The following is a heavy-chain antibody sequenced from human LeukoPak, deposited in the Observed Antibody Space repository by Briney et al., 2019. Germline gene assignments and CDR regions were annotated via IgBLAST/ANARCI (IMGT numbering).Heavy chain of an antibody. CDR1: GYSISSGYY. CDR2: IYHSGST. D-gene: IGHD3-9*01. J-gene: IGHJ5*02. CDR3: ARASSDILSWFDP. V-gene: IGHV4-38-2*02. Sequence: PSETLSLTCTVSGYSISSGYYWGWIRQPPGKGLEWIGSIYHSGSTYYNPSLKSRVTISVDTSKNQFSLKLSSVTAADTAVYYCARASSDILSWFDPWGQGTLVTVSS.